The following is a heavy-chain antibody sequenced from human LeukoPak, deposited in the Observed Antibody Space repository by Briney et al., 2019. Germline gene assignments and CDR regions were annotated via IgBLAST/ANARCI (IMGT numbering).Heavy chain of an antibody. Sequence: GGSLRLSCAASGFTFDDYAMHWVRQAPGKGLEWVSGISWNSGTIHYADSVKGRFTISRDNSKNSLYLQMNSLRAEDTALYYCAKSAEENYYDSSGFLDYWGQGTLVTVSS. V-gene: IGHV3-9*01. CDR2: ISWNSGTI. CDR1: GFTFDDYA. CDR3: AKSAEENYYDSSGFLDY. D-gene: IGHD3-22*01. J-gene: IGHJ4*02.